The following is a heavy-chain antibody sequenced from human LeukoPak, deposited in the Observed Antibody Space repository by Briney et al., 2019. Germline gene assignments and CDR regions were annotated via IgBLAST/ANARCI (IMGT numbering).Heavy chain of an antibody. CDR1: PDSISGSNYY. D-gene: IGHD2-21*01. V-gene: IGHV4-39*01. Sequence: KPSETLSLTCTVSPDSISGSNYYWGWVRQPPGKGLEWSGSIFYAGSTFYNPSLKSRVTISVDTSKNQFSLKLTSVTAADTAVYYCARRSAKALRGTAYGYYYFDLWGRGTLVTVSS. J-gene: IGHJ2*01. CDR3: ARRSAKALRGTAYGYYYFDL. CDR2: IFYAGST.